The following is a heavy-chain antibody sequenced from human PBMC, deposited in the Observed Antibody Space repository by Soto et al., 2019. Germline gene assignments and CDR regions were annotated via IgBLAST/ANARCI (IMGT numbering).Heavy chain of an antibody. CDR1: GGSISSSSYY. V-gene: IGHV4-39*01. CDR2: IYYSGST. J-gene: IGHJ5*02. D-gene: IGHD2-8*01. Sequence: SETLSLTCTVSGGSISSSSYYWGWIRQPPGKGLEWIGSIYYSGSTYYNPSLKSRVTISVDTSKNQFSLKLSSVTAADTAVYYCARQVAGYCTNGVCYPNKTNWFDPWGQGTLVTVSS. CDR3: ARQVAGYCTNGVCYPNKTNWFDP.